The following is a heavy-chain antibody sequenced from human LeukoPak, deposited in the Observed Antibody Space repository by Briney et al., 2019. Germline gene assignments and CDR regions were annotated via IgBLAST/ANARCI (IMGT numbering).Heavy chain of an antibody. CDR3: ARDNGEYPAGLFDY. CDR1: GGSISSYY. CDR2: IYTSGST. D-gene: IGHD4-17*01. Sequence: PSGTLSLTCTVSGGSISSYYWSWIRQPAGKGLEWVARIYTSGSTNYNPSLKRRVTMSVDTSKNQFSLKLRSVTAADTAVYYCARDNGEYPAGLFDYWGQGTLVTVSS. V-gene: IGHV4-4*07. J-gene: IGHJ4*02.